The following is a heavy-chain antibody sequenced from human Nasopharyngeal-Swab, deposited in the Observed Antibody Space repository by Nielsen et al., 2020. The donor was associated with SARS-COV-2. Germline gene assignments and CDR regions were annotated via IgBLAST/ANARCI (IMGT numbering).Heavy chain of an antibody. CDR3: AKDTGIAVAAIDY. CDR2: IGTAGDT. D-gene: IGHD6-19*01. CDR1: GFTFSSYD. J-gene: IGHJ4*02. Sequence: GESLKISCAASGFTFSSYDMHWVRQATGKGLEWVSAIGTAGDTYYPGSVKGRFTISRDNAKNSLYLQMNSLRAEDSAVYYCAKDTGIAVAAIDYWGQGTLVTVSS. V-gene: IGHV3-13*04.